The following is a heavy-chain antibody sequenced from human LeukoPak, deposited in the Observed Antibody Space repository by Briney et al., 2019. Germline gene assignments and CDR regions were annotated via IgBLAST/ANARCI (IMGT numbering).Heavy chain of an antibody. CDR3: ARETDYYDSSGLFN. J-gene: IGHJ4*02. CDR1: GYSISSGYY. CDR2: IYYSGST. Sequence: SETLSLTCTVSGYSISSGYYWGWIRQPPGKGLEWIGSIYYSGSTYYNPSLKSRVTISVDTSKNQFSLKLSSVTAADTAVYYCARETDYYDSSGLFNWGQGTLVTVSS. D-gene: IGHD3-22*01. V-gene: IGHV4-38-2*02.